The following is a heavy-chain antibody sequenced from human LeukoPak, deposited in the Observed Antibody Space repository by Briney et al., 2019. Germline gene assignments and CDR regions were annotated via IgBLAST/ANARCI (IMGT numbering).Heavy chain of an antibody. CDR2: ISWNSGSI. V-gene: IGHV3-9*01. CDR3: TKVYCSGGSCYYFDY. Sequence: GGSLRLSCAASGFTFDDYAMHWVRHAPGKGLEWVSGISWNSGSIGYTDSVKGRFTISRDNAKNSLYLQMNSLRVEDTALYYCTKVYCSGGSCYYFDYWGQGTLVTVSS. J-gene: IGHJ4*02. CDR1: GFTFDDYA. D-gene: IGHD2-15*01.